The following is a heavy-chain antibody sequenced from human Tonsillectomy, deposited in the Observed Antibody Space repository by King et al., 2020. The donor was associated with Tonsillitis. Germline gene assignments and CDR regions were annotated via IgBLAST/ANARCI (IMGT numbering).Heavy chain of an antibody. V-gene: IGHV3-23*04. CDR1: RFTFRSYG. CDR2: ISGSGGTT. CDR3: AKVYGDSSGPFDY. D-gene: IGHD4-17*01. Sequence: VQLVESGGGLVQPGGSLKLSCAASRFTFRSYGMNWVRQAPGKGLESVSGISGSGGTTYYADSVKGRFTISRDNSKNTLYLQMNSLRAEDTAVYYCAKVYGDSSGPFDYWGQGTLVTVSS. J-gene: IGHJ4*02.